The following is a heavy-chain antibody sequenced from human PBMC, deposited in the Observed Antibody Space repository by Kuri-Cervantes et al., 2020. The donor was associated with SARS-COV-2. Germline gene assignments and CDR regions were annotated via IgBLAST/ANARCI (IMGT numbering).Heavy chain of an antibody. Sequence: SVKVSCKASGFTFTNSAIQWVRQARGQRLEWLGWTVVASGTTNYAPSFQERVTITRDMSTSTVYMEVSSLRSEDTAVYYCAAASGHLVPYYFYMEVWGEGTTVTVSS. CDR2: TVVASGTT. CDR3: AAASGHLVPYYFYMEV. D-gene: IGHD6-6*01. CDR1: GFTFTNSA. V-gene: IGHV1-58*02. J-gene: IGHJ6*03.